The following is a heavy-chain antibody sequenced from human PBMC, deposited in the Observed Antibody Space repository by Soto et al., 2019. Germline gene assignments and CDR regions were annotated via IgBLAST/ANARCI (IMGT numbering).Heavy chain of an antibody. CDR3: ARGALAEGVFWSGYSYYYYYGMDV. V-gene: IGHV4-34*01. J-gene: IGHJ6*02. Sequence: ETLSLTCAVYGRSFSGYYWSWIRQPPGKGLEWIGEINHSGSTNYNPSLKSRVTISVDTSKNQFSLKLSSVTAADTAVYYCARGALAEGVFWSGYSYYYYYGMDVWGQGTTVTVSS. D-gene: IGHD3-3*01. CDR1: GRSFSGYY. CDR2: INHSGST.